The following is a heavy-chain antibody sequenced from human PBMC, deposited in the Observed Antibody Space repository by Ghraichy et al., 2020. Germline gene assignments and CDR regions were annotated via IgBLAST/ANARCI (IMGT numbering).Heavy chain of an antibody. CDR2: IYYSGST. CDR3: ARVVRVPAAIFVVDAFDI. CDR1: GGSISSYY. Sequence: SETLSLTCTVSGGSISSYYWSWIRQPPGKGLEWIGYIYYSGSTNYNPSLKSRVTISVDTSKNQFSLKLSSVTAADTAVYYCARVVRVPAAIFVVDAFDIWGQGTMVTVSS. J-gene: IGHJ3*02. D-gene: IGHD2-2*01. V-gene: IGHV4-59*01.